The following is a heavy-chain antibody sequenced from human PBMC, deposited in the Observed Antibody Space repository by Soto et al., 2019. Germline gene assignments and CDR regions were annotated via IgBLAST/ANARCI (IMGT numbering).Heavy chain of an antibody. J-gene: IGHJ3*02. CDR1: RFTFSYYA. CDR2: ILSDGSKQ. Sequence: QVQLVESGGGVVQPGRSLRLSCAASRFTFSYYAMHWIRQAPGKGLEWVAVILSDGSKQYYAESVKGRFTISRDNSKSTLYLQMNSLRVEDGAVYYCVSNIAVAGADAFDMWGQGTMVTVSS. V-gene: IGHV3-30-3*01. D-gene: IGHD6-19*01. CDR3: VSNIAVAGADAFDM.